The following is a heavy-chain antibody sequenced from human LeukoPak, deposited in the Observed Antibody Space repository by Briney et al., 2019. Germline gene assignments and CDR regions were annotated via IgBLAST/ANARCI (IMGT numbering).Heavy chain of an antibody. D-gene: IGHD6-13*01. V-gene: IGHV1-2*02. CDR2: INPNSGGT. Sequence: ASVKVSCKASGYTFTGYYMHSVRQAPGQGLEWMGWINPNSGGTNYAQKFQGRVTMTRDTTISTAYMELSRLRSDDTAVYYCARDQLSSSSWYNWFDPWGQGTLVTVSS. CDR3: ARDQLSSSSWYNWFDP. CDR1: GYTFTGYY. J-gene: IGHJ5*02.